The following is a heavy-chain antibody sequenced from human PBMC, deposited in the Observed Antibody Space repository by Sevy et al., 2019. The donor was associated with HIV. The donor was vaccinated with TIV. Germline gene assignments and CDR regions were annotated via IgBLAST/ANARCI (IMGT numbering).Heavy chain of an antibody. CDR2: ISAYNGNT. J-gene: IGHJ4*02. D-gene: IGHD6-19*01. Sequence: ASVKVSCKASGYTFTSYGISWERQAPGRGLEWMGWISAYNGNTNYAQKLQGRVTMTTDTSTSTAYMELRSLRSDDTAVYYCARGWVAVAGPYGTLDYWGQGTLVTVSS. CDR3: ARGWVAVAGPYGTLDY. V-gene: IGHV1-18*04. CDR1: GYTFTSYG.